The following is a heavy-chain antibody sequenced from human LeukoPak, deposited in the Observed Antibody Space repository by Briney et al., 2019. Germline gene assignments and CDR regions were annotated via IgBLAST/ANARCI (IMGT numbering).Heavy chain of an antibody. D-gene: IGHD1-1*01. J-gene: IGHJ4*02. CDR3: ALHPLQGAHNNWNDAYFDY. CDR2: ISGSGGST. CDR1: GFTFSSYW. Sequence: PGGSLRLSCAASGFTFSSYWMSWVRQAPGKGLEWVSAISGSGGSTYYADSVKGRFTIPRDNSKNTLYLQMNSLRAEDTAVYYCALHPLQGAHNNWNDAYFDYWGQGTLVTVSS. V-gene: IGHV3-23*01.